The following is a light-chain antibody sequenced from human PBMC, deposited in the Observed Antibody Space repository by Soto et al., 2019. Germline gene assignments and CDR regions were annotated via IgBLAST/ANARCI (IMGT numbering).Light chain of an antibody. CDR3: QRYNSAPRT. CDR2: AAS. CDR1: QGIIDY. Sequence: DIQMTQSPSSLSASVGDSVTITCRASQGIIDYLAWYQQKPGKAPKLLIYAASTLQSGAPSLFSGSGAGTDFTLTISSLQPEDVATYYCQRYNSAPRTFGQGNKVYIK. J-gene: IGKJ1*01. V-gene: IGKV1-27*01.